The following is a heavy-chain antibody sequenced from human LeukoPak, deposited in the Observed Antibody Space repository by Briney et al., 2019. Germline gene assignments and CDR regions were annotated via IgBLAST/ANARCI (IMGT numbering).Heavy chain of an antibody. CDR1: GFTFSSYV. CDR2: ISGSGDTT. V-gene: IGHV3-23*01. Sequence: GGSLRLSCAASGFTFSSYVMTWVRQAPGKGLEWVATISGSGDTTYYADSVKGRFTISRDESKNTLSLQMNSLRAEDTAIYYCAKYGHWRDFHYRGQGTLVTVSS. D-gene: IGHD1-1*01. J-gene: IGHJ4*02. CDR3: AKYGHWRDFHY.